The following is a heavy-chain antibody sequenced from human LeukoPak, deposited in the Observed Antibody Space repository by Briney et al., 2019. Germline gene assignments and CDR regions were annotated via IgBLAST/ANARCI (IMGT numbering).Heavy chain of an antibody. V-gene: IGHV3-9*01. D-gene: IGHD3-10*01. J-gene: IGHJ4*02. CDR3: AKDRGSMVRGVRVGY. CDR1: GFTFDDYA. Sequence: PGGSLRLSCAASGFTFDDYAMHWVRQAPGEGLEWVSGISWNSGSIGYADSVKGRFTISRDNAKNSLYLQMNSLRAEDTALYYCAKDRGSMVRGVRVGYWGQGTLVTVSS. CDR2: ISWNSGSI.